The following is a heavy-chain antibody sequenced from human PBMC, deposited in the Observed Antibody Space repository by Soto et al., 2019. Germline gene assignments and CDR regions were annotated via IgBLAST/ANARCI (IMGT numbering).Heavy chain of an antibody. Sequence: EVQLVESGGGLVNPGGSLRLSCAASGITFTYAWMTWVRQAPGRGLEWVGRVKSEAGGGTIDYAAPVKGRFTISRDDSRSMLYLQMNSLKSEATAVYYCAHIVDLPPTDVFRTWGQGTVVTVSS. V-gene: IGHV3-15*01. CDR2: VKSEAGGGTI. D-gene: IGHD2-15*01. CDR1: GITFTYAW. CDR3: AHIVDLPPTDVFRT. J-gene: IGHJ3*01.